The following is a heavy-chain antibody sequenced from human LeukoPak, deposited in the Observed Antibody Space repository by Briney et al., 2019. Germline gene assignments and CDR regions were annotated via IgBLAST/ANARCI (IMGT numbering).Heavy chain of an antibody. D-gene: IGHD3-22*01. CDR1: GGSISSGDYY. Sequence: SETLSLTCTVSGGSISSGDYYWSWIRQPPGKGLEWIGYIYYSGSTYYNPSLKSRVTISVDTSKNQFSLKLSSVTAADTAVYYCARDRATKYGSGYFWFGFNDYWGQGTLVTVSS. CDR2: IYYSGST. V-gene: IGHV4-30-4*08. CDR3: ARDRATKYGSGYFWFGFNDY. J-gene: IGHJ4*02.